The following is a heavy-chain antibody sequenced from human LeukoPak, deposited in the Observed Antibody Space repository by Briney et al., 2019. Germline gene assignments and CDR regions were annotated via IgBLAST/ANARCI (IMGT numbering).Heavy chain of an antibody. J-gene: IGHJ3*02. D-gene: IGHD2-2*01. CDR2: IYSSGST. CDR1: GASIRNYF. CDR3: ARDIQDCSGISCFRGAFDI. Sequence: NPSETLSLTCTVSGASIRNYFWSWIRQPAGKGLEWIGQIYSSGSTNYNPSLKSRVTMSVDTTKNQFFLKLSSVTAADTAVYYCARDIQDCSGISCFRGAFDIWGQGTIVSVSS. V-gene: IGHV4-4*07.